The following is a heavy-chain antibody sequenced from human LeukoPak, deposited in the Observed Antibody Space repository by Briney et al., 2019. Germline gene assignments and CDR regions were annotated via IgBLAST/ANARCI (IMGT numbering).Heavy chain of an antibody. CDR2: IYYSGGT. J-gene: IGHJ3*02. Sequence: SETLSLTCTVSGGSISSYYWSWIRQPPGKGLEWIGYIYYSGGTNYNPSLKSRVTISVDTSKNQFSLKLSSVTAADTAVYYCARVVYSGYDSYAFDIWGQGTMVTVSS. CDR1: GGSISSYY. CDR3: ARVVYSGYDSYAFDI. V-gene: IGHV4-59*01. D-gene: IGHD5-12*01.